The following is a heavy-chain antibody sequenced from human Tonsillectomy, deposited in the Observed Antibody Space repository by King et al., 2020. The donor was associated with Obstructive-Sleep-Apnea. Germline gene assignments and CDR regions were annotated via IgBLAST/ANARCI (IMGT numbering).Heavy chain of an antibody. Sequence: VQLVESGGGLVQPGGSLRLSCAASGFTFSSYAMSWVRQAPGKGLEWVSAISGSGGSTYYADSVKGRFTISRDISKNTLYLQMNSLRAEDTAVYYCAKVGHYDILTGYYLGYYFDYWGQGTLVTVSS. V-gene: IGHV3-23*04. CDR1: GFTFSSYA. D-gene: IGHD3-9*01. J-gene: IGHJ4*02. CDR2: ISGSGGST. CDR3: AKVGHYDILTGYYLGYYFDY.